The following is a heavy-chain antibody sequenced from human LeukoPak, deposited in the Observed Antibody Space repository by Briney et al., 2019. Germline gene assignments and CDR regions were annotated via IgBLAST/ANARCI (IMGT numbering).Heavy chain of an antibody. CDR2: INPSGGST. V-gene: IGHV1-46*01. CDR1: GYTFTSYY. Sequence: GASVKVSCKASGYTFTSYYMHWVRQAPGQGLEWMGIINPSGGSTSYAQKFQGRVTVTRDTSTSTVYMELRGLKSEDTAVYYCARDLVVVVGPTLDYWGQGTLVTVSS. J-gene: IGHJ4*02. D-gene: IGHD2-15*01. CDR3: ARDLVVVVGPTLDY.